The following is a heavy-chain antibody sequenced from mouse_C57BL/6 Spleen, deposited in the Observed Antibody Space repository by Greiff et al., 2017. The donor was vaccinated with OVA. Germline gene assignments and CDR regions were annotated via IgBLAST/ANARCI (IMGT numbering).Heavy chain of an antibody. D-gene: IGHD1-1*01. CDR2: IDPETGGT. V-gene: IGHV1-15*01. Sequence: QVQLQQSGAELVRPGASVTLSCKASGYTFTDYEMHWVKQTPVHGLEWIGAIDPETGGTAYNQKFKGQAILTADKSSSTAYMELRSLTSEDSAVYYCTRNYGSNYGFAYWGQGTLVTVSA. CDR1: GYTFTDYE. CDR3: TRNYGSNYGFAY. J-gene: IGHJ3*01.